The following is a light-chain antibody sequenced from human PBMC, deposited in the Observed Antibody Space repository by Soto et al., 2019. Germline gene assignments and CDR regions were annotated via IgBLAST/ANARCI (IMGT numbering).Light chain of an antibody. V-gene: IGKV1-5*03. CDR3: QQYLNFPIT. Sequence: DIQMTQSPSTLSASVGDRVTITCRASQSISGWLAWYQQKPGKAPRFLIHQASVLETGVPSRFSGSGSETEFALTINSLQPDDFGVYYCQQYLNFPITFGQGTRLEIK. CDR2: QAS. J-gene: IGKJ5*01. CDR1: QSISGW.